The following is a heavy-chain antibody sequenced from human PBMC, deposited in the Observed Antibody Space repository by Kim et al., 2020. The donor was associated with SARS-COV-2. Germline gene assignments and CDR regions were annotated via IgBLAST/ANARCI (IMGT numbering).Heavy chain of an antibody. D-gene: IGHD2-2*01. CDR1: GYSFTSYW. V-gene: IGHV5-51*01. CDR3: ARLLGIVVPAAIRGDWFDP. J-gene: IGHJ5*02. CDR2: IYPGDSDT. Sequence: GESLKISCKGSGYSFTSYWIGWVRQMPGKGLEWMGIIYPGDSDTRYSPSFQGQVTISADKSISTAYLQWSSLKASDTAMYYCARLLGIVVPAAIRGDWFDPWGQGTLVTVSS.